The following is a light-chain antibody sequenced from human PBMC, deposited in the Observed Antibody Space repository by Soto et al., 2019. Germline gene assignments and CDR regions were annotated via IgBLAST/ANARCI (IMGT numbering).Light chain of an antibody. CDR1: SSNIGNNY. V-gene: IGLV1-51*02. CDR3: GTWDSSLSHVL. J-gene: IGLJ2*01. Sequence: QSVLTQPPSVSAAPGQKVTISCSGSSSNIGNNYVSWYQQLPGTAPKLLIYENNKRPSGIPDRFSGSKSGTSATLGITGLQTGDEADYYCGTWDSSLSHVLFGGGTKVTVL. CDR2: ENN.